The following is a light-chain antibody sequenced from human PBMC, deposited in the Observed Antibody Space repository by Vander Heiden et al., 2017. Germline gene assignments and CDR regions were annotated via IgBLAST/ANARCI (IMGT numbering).Light chain of an antibody. CDR2: GAS. Sequence: EIVLTQSPAPLSLSPGERATLSCRASQRGSGSYLAWYQHKPGQAPRLLISGASSRATGIPDRFSGSGSGTDFALTISGLEAEDSAVYYCQQYGDSHPYNFGQGTKLEIK. J-gene: IGKJ2*01. CDR3: QQYGDSHPYN. CDR1: QRGSGSY. V-gene: IGKV3-20*01.